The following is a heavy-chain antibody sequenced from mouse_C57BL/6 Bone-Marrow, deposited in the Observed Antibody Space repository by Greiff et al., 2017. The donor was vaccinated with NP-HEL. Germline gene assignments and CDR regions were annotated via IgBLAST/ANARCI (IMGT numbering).Heavy chain of an antibody. CDR3: ARTRYYYGSSCYYAMDY. V-gene: IGHV2-6*01. Sequence: VHLVESGPGLVAPSQSLSITCTVSGFSLTSYGVDWVRQSPGKGLEWLGVIWGVGGTNYNSAIKSRLSISTDNSKSQVFLKMNSLQTDDTAMYYCARTRYYYGSSCYYAMDYWGQGTSVTVSS. CDR1: GFSLTSYG. J-gene: IGHJ4*01. D-gene: IGHD1-1*01. CDR2: IWGVGGT.